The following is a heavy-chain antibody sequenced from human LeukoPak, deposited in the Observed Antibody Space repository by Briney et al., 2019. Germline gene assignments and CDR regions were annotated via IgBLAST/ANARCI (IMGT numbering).Heavy chain of an antibody. V-gene: IGHV1-2*02. CDR2: INPNSGGT. D-gene: IGHD2-2*01. J-gene: IGHJ4*02. CDR1: GYTFTGYY. CDR3: ARDGGDIVVVPAAASDY. Sequence: ASVTVSCKASGYTFTGYYMHWVRQAPGQGLEWMGLINPNSGGTNYAQKLQGRVTMTTDTSTSTAYMELRSLRSDDTAVYYCARDGGDIVVVPAAASDYWGQGTLVTVSS.